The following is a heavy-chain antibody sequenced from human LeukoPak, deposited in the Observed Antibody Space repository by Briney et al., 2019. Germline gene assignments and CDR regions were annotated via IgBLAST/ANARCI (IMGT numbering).Heavy chain of an antibody. V-gene: IGHV3-23*01. CDR1: GFTFSSYA. CDR2: ISGSGKFP. J-gene: IGHJ4*02. CDR3: AKIANFYDSSGFYG. D-gene: IGHD3-22*01. Sequence: PGGSLRLSCAASGFTFSSYAMTWVRQAPGKGLEWGSVISGSGKFPSYADSVKGRFTISRDNAKNTLYLLMNSLEAEDTAMYYCAKIANFYDSSGFYGWGQGTLVTVSS.